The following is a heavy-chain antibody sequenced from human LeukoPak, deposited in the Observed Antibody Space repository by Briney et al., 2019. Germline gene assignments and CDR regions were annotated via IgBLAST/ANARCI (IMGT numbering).Heavy chain of an antibody. Sequence: SVKVSCKASGGTFSSYAISWVRRAPGQGLEWMGGIIPIFGTANYAQKFQGRVTITTDESTSTAYMELSSLRSEDTAVYYCARDGAVGATQASYFDYWGQGTLVTVSS. CDR3: ARDGAVGATQASYFDY. CDR1: GGTFSSYA. D-gene: IGHD1-26*01. CDR2: IIPIFGTA. J-gene: IGHJ4*02. V-gene: IGHV1-69*05.